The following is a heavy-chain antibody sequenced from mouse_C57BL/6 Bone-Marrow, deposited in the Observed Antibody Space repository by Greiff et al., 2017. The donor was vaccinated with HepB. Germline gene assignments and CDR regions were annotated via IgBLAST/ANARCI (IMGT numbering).Heavy chain of an antibody. J-gene: IGHJ3*01. Sequence: DVMLVESGGGLVKPGGSLKLSCAASGFTFSDYGMHWVRQAPEKGLEWVAYISSGSSTIYYADTVKGRFTISRDNAKNTLFLQMTSLRSEDTAMYYCARRTVVPFAYWGQGTLVTVSA. V-gene: IGHV5-17*01. CDR2: ISSGSSTI. CDR1: GFTFSDYG. CDR3: ARRTVVPFAY. D-gene: IGHD1-1*01.